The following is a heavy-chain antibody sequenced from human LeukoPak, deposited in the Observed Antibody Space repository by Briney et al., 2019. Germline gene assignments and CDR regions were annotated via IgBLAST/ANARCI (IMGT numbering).Heavy chain of an antibody. CDR1: GFTFSSYA. J-gene: IGHJ4*02. CDR2: ISGSGGRA. Sequence: GGSLRLSCAASGFTFSSYAMSWVRQAPGKGLEWVSVISGSGGRASYADSVKGRFTTSRDNSKNTLYLQVNSLRAEDTAVYYCAKVKLAQGFDYWGQGTLVTVSS. V-gene: IGHV3-23*01. CDR3: AKVKLAQGFDY.